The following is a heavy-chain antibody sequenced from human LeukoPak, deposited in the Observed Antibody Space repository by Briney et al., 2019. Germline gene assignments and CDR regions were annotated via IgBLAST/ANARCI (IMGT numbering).Heavy chain of an antibody. CDR3: AVDTAMVTRRWGPNYYYYYYMDV. CDR1: GFTFSSYA. D-gene: IGHD5-18*01. J-gene: IGHJ6*03. CDR2: ISSNGGST. V-gene: IGHV3-64*01. Sequence: PGGSLRLSCAASGFTFSSYAMHWVRQAPGKGLEYVSAISSNGGSTYYANSVKGRFTISRDNSKNTLYLQMGSLRADDTAVYYCAVDTAMVTRRWGPNYYYYYYMDVWGKGTTVTVSS.